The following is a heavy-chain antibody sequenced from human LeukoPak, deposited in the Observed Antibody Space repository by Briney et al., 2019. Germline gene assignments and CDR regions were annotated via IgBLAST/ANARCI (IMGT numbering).Heavy chain of an antibody. V-gene: IGHV6-1*01. CDR1: GDSVSTNSVA. CDR2: TSYRSKWYN. D-gene: IGHD5-24*01. CDR3: AREAEITRFDY. Sequence: SQTLSLTCAISGDSVSTNSVAWNCIRQSPSRGLECLGRTSYRSKWYNDYAVSVKSRITITPDTSKHQFSLQLNSVPPEDTAVYYCAREAEITRFDYWGKGTLVTVSS. J-gene: IGHJ4*02.